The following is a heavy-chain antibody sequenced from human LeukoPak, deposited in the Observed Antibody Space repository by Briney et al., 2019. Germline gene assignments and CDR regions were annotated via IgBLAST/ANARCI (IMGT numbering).Heavy chain of an antibody. CDR3: ARGEALRTKPYFDY. CDR1: GGTFSSYA. CDR2: IIPIFGTA. J-gene: IGHJ4*02. V-gene: IGHV1-69*13. Sequence: ASVKVSCKASGGTFSSYAISWVRQAPGQGLEWMGGIIPIFGTANYAQKFQGRVTITADESTSTAYMELSSLRSEDTAVYYCARGEALRTKPYFDYWGQGTLVTVSS. D-gene: IGHD1-14*01.